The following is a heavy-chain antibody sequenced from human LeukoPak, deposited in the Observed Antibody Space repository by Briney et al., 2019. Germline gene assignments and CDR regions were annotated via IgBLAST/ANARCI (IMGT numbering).Heavy chain of an antibody. CDR3: ARDTSLGSTVALYYYGMDV. V-gene: IGHV4-4*07. D-gene: IGHD3-10*01. CDR1: GGSISSYY. J-gene: IGHJ6*02. CDR2: IYTSGST. Sequence: KPSETLSLTCTVSGGSISSYYWSWIRQPAGKGLEWIGRIYTSGSTNYNPSLRSRVTMSVDTSKNQFSLKLSSVTAADTAVYYCARDTSLGSTVALYYYGMDVWGQGTTVTVSS.